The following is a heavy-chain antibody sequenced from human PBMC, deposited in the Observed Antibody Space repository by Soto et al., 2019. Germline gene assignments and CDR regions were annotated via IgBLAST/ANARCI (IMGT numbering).Heavy chain of an antibody. CDR1: GGSISSSSYY. J-gene: IGHJ4*02. CDR2: IYYSGST. CDR3: AGEESYDSNGCGDFGY. V-gene: IGHV4-39*02. Sequence: SETLSLTCTVSGGSISSSSYYWGWIRQPPGKGLEWIGSIYYSGSTYYNPSLKSRVTISVDTSKNQFSLKLSSVTAADTAVYYCAGEESYDSNGCGDFGYWGQGTLVTVSS. D-gene: IGHD3-22*01.